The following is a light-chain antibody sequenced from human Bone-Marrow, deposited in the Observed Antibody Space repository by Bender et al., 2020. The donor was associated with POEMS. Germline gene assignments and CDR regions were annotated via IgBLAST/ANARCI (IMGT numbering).Light chain of an antibody. CDR2: SSH. V-gene: IGLV1-44*01. J-gene: IGLJ3*02. CDR1: SSNIGAHA. Sequence: QSVLTQPPSASGTPGQRVTISCSGGSSNIGAHAVNWYQHLPGTAPKLLIYSSHRRPSEVPDRSAGSRSGTSASLAISGIQSEDEAYYYGAVGDGSLDGWVFGGGTKLTVL. CDR3: AVGDGSLDGWV.